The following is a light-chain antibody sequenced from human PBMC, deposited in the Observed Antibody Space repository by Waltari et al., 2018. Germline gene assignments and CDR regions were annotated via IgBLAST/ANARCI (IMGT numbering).Light chain of an antibody. CDR1: QSISNW. V-gene: IGKV1-5*03. J-gene: IGKJ1*01. CDR2: KVS. CDR3: LQYKSLWT. Sequence: DIQMTQSPSTLSASVGDRVTITCRASQSISNWLAWYQQKPGKAPNLLISKVSNVESGVPSRFSGSGSGTEFTLTISSLQPDDFATYYCLQYKSLWTFGQGTKVQTK.